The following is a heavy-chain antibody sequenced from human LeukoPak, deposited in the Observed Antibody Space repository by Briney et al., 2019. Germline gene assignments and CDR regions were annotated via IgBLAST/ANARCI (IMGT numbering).Heavy chain of an antibody. J-gene: IGHJ4*02. CDR2: ISSSSSYI. Sequence: GGSLRLSCAASGFTFSSYSMNWVRQAPGKGLEWVSSISSSSSYIYYADSVKGRFTISRDNAKNSLYLQMNSLRAEDTAVYYCARWDVGGDGYNFIGYWGQGTLVTVSS. V-gene: IGHV3-21*01. CDR1: GFTFSSYS. CDR3: ARWDVGGDGYNFIGY. D-gene: IGHD5-24*01.